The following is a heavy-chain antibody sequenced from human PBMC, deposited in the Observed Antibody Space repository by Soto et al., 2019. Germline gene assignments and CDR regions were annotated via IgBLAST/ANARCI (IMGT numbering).Heavy chain of an antibody. Sequence: SETLSLTCAVSGYSISSGYYWGWIRQPPGKGLEWIGSIYHSGSTYYNPSLKSRVTISVDTSKNQFSLKLSSVTAADTAVYYCARDLATRFYFDYWGQGTLVTVS. CDR2: IYHSGST. D-gene: IGHD1-26*01. J-gene: IGHJ4*02. CDR3: ARDLATRFYFDY. V-gene: IGHV4-38-2*02. CDR1: GYSISSGYY.